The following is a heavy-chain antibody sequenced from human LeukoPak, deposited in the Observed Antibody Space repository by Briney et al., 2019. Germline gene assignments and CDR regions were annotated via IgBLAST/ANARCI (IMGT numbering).Heavy chain of an antibody. CDR3: ARDISLFSTSNYGMDV. D-gene: IGHD2-2*01. Sequence: ASVKVSCKASVGTFSSYAISWVRQAPGQGLEWMGIINPSGGSTSYAQKFQGRVTMTRDTSTSTVYMELSSLRSEGTAVYYCARDISLFSTSNYGMDVWGQGTTVTVSS. V-gene: IGHV1-46*01. CDR2: INPSGGST. CDR1: VGTFSSYA. J-gene: IGHJ6*02.